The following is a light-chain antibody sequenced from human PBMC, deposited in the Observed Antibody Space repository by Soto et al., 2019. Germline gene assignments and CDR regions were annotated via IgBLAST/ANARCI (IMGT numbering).Light chain of an antibody. V-gene: IGKV1-5*01. CDR1: QSINSW. CDR2: DAS. CDR3: QQYNNWPRT. J-gene: IGKJ1*01. Sequence: DIQMTQSPSTLSASVGDRLTVPGLASQSINSWLAWYQQKPGKDPKLLIYDASRLESGVPSRFSSSGSGTECTLTISSLQSEDFAVYYCQQYNNWPRTFGQCTKV.